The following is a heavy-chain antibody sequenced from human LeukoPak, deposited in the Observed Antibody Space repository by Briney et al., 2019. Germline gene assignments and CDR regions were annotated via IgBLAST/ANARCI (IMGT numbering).Heavy chain of an antibody. D-gene: IGHD3-16*01. J-gene: IGHJ5*02. CDR1: GGSISSSSYY. CDR3: ARSRGGYGDYGSWFDP. CDR2: ISSSGST. Sequence: SETLSLTCTVSGGSISSSSYYWGWIRQPAGKGLEWIGRISSSGSTHYNPSLESRVTVTVDTFENQFSLTLNFVTAADTAVYYCARSRGGYGDYGSWFDPWGQGILVTVSS. V-gene: IGHV4-39*07.